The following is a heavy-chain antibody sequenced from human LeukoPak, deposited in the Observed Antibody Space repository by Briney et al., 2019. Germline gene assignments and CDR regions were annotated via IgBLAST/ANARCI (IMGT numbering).Heavy chain of an antibody. CDR3: ARGSELSRYCGGDCYYGMDV. CDR1: GYTFTSYD. V-gene: IGHV1-8*01. Sequence: ASVKVSCKASGYTFTSYDINWVRQATGQGLEWMGWMNPNSGNTGYAQKFQGRVTMTRNTSISTAYMELSSLGSEDTAVYYCARGSELSRYCGGDCYYGMDVWGQGTTVTVSS. CDR2: MNPNSGNT. D-gene: IGHD2-21*01. J-gene: IGHJ6*02.